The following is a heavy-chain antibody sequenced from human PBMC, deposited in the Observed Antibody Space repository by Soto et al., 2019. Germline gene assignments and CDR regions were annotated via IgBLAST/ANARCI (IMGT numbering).Heavy chain of an antibody. J-gene: IGHJ4*02. CDR2: ISYDGSNK. D-gene: IGHD3-22*01. Sequence: GGSLRLSCAASGFTFSSYGMHWVRQAPGKGLEWVAVISYDGSNKYYADSVKGRFTISRDNSKNTLYLQMNSLRAEDTAVYYCAKGHYDSSGSPPFDYWGQGTLVTVSS. CDR1: GFTFSSYG. V-gene: IGHV3-30*18. CDR3: AKGHYDSSGSPPFDY.